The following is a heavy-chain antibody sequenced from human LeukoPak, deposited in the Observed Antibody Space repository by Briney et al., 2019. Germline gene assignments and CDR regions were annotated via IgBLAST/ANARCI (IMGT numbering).Heavy chain of an antibody. CDR3: ARGRIGTYYYDSSGYYSPYYFDY. J-gene: IGHJ4*02. CDR2: INHRGST. D-gene: IGHD3-22*01. CDR1: GGSFSGYY. V-gene: IGHV4-34*01. Sequence: SETLSLTCAVYGGSFSGYYGSWIRQPPGKGLGWIGEINHRGSTNYNPSLKSRVTISVDTSKNQFSLRLSSVTAADTAVYCCARGRIGTYYYDSSGYYSPYYFDYWGQGTLVTVSS.